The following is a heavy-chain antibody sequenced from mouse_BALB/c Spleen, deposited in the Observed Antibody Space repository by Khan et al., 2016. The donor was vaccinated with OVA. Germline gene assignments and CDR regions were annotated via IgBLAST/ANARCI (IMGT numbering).Heavy chain of an antibody. J-gene: IGHJ3*01. D-gene: IGHD1-1*01. CDR1: GYSITSGYS. Sequence: EVQLQESGPDLVKPSQSLSLTCTVTGYSITSGYSWHWIRQFPGNRLEWMAYIHYSGSTNYNPSLKSRITITRDTSKNQFFLQLNSVTPEDTATYYFARFYYYGSSFSYWGQGTLVTVSA. V-gene: IGHV3-1*02. CDR2: IHYSGST. CDR3: ARFYYYGSSFSY.